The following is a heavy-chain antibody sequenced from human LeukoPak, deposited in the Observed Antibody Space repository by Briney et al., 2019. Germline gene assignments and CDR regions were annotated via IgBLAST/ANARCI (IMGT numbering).Heavy chain of an antibody. CDR1: GGTFSSYA. J-gene: IGHJ3*02. V-gene: IGHV1-69*05. CDR3: ARDLPGYSSGWSAFDI. D-gene: IGHD6-19*01. CDR2: IIPIFGTA. Sequence: ASVKVSCKASGGTFSSYAISWVRQAPGQGLEWMGGIIPIFGTANYAQKFQGRVTITTDESTSTAYMELSSLRSEDTAVYYCARDLPGYSSGWSAFDIWGQGTMVTVSS.